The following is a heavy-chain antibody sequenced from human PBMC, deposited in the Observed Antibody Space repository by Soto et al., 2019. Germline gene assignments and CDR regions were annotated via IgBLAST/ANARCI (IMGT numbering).Heavy chain of an antibody. Sequence: SLKISCKGSGYSFTSYWIGWVRQMPGKGLEWMGIIYPGDSDTRYSPSFQGQVTISADKSISTAYLQWSSLKASDTAMYYCARLSYDYGSGFYGMDVWGQGTTVTVSS. V-gene: IGHV5-51*01. J-gene: IGHJ6*02. CDR3: ARLSYDYGSGFYGMDV. CDR1: GYSFTSYW. CDR2: IYPGDSDT. D-gene: IGHD3-10*01.